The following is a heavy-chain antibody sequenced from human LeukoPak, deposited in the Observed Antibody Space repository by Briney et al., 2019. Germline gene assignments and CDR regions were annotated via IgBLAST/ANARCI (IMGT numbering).Heavy chain of an antibody. J-gene: IGHJ4*02. V-gene: IGHV3-33*01. D-gene: IGHD3-16*01. CDR3: ARDLRLLGGPTYYFDY. Sequence: PGRSLRLSCAASGFTFSSYGMHWVRQAPGKGLEWVAVIWYDGSNKYYADSVKSRFTISRDNSKNTLYLQMNSLRAEDTAVYYCARDLRLLGGPTYYFDYWGQGTLVTVSS. CDR2: IWYDGSNK. CDR1: GFTFSSYG.